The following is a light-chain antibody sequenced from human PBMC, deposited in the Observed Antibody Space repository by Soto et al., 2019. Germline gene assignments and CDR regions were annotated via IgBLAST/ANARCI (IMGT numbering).Light chain of an antibody. CDR1: QSLLYSSNNRNY. J-gene: IGKJ4*01. CDR2: WAS. V-gene: IGKV4-1*01. Sequence: IVMTQSPDSLAVSLGERVTINCKSSQSLLYSSNNRNYLAWFQQKPGQPPKLLIYWASTWEFGVPDRFSGSGSGTDFTLTISSLQAEDVAVYYCQQYYNTPLTFGGGTKVDIK. CDR3: QQYYNTPLT.